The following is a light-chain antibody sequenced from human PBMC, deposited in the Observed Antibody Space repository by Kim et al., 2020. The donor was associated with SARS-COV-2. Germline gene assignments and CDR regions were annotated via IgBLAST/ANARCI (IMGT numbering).Light chain of an antibody. V-gene: IGKV1-39*01. CDR1: QDISRY. CDR2: TAS. J-gene: IGKJ1*01. Sequence: DIQMTQSPSSLSASVGDRVTITCRASQDISRYLNWYQQKPGKAPKLLIYTASSLQSGVPSRFTGSGSETDFTLTISSLQPEDFATYYSLQTYSASRAFCQGTKVDIK. CDR3: LQTYSASRA.